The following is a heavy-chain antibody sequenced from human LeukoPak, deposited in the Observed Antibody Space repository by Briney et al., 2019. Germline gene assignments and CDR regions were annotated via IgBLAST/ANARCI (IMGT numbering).Heavy chain of an antibody. V-gene: IGHV1-46*01. J-gene: IGHJ4*02. CDR1: GYTFTSYY. CDR3: ARAYYDIAYYFDY. CDR2: INPSGGST. Sequence: ASVKVSCKASGYTFTSYYMHWVRQAPGQGLEWMGIINPSGGSTSYAQKFQGRVTMTRDTSISTAYMELSGLRSDDTAVYYCARAYYDIAYYFDYWGQGTLVTVSS. D-gene: IGHD3-9*01.